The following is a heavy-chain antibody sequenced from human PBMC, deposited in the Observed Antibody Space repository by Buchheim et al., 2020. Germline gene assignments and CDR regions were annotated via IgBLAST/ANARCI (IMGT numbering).Heavy chain of an antibody. CDR2: ISGSGGST. J-gene: IGHJ4*02. V-gene: IGHV3-23*01. D-gene: IGHD5-18*01. CDR1: GFPFSSYA. Sequence: EVQLLESGGGLVQPGGSLRLSCAASGFPFSSYAMSWVRQAPGKGLELVSAISGSGGSTYYADSVKGRFTISRDNFKHTPYLQMNRLRAEDTAVYYCAKGSMRTAMAAPSRYWGQGTL. CDR3: AKGSMRTAMAAPSRY.